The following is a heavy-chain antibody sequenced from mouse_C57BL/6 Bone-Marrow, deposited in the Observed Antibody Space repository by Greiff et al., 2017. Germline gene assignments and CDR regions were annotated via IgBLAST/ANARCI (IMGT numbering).Heavy chain of an antibody. CDR1: GYAFTNYL. CDR2: LNPGSGGT. J-gene: IGHJ2*01. V-gene: IGHV1-54*01. Sequence: VQVVESGAELVRPGTSVKVSCKASGYAFTNYLIEWVKQRPGQGLEWIGVLNPGSGGTNYNEKFKGKATLTADTSSSPAYMQLSSLTSEDSAVYFCARGLYVDYWGQGTTLTVSS. CDR3: ARGLYVDY. D-gene: IGHD2-13*01.